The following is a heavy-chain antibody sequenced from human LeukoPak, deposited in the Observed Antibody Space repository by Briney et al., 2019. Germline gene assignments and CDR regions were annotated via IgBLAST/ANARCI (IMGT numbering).Heavy chain of an antibody. D-gene: IGHD4-11*01. J-gene: IGHJ4*02. CDR3: ARHESSYSHYYRYFDY. Sequence: TETLTLTLTVSGGSISSYYWGWIRQPPGKGLEWIGSIYYSGSTYYNPSLKSRVTMSVDTSKNQFSLKLSSVTAADTAVYYCARHESSYSHYYRYFDYWGQ. CDR1: GGSISSYY. V-gene: IGHV4-39*01. CDR2: IYYSGST.